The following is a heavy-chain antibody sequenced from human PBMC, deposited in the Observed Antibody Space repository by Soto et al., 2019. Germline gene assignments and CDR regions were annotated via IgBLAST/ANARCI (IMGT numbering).Heavy chain of an antibody. CDR1: GGSISSGGDY. CDR2: IYYSVST. CDR3: AATKRFLEGLSTLAAFDI. V-gene: IGHV4-31*03. J-gene: IGHJ3*02. D-gene: IGHD3-3*01. Sequence: QVQLQESGPGLVKPSQTLSLTCTVSGGSISSGGDYWSWIRQHPGKGLEWIGYIYYSVSTNYNPSLKSRSTISVDTSKNHFSLKLSSVTAADTAVYYCAATKRFLEGLSTLAAFDIWGQGTMVTVSS.